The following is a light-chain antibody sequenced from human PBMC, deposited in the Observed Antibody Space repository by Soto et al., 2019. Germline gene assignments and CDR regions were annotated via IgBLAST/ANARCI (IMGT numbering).Light chain of an antibody. CDR1: QSVSSN. V-gene: IGKV3-15*01. J-gene: IGKJ5*01. CDR2: GAS. CDR3: QQYNNWPPIT. Sequence: EVVLTQSQGTLSLSPGERATLSCRGIQSVSSNLAWYQQKPGQAPRLLIYGASTRATGIPARFSGSGSGTEFTLTISSLQSEDFAVYYCQQYNNWPPITFGQGTRLEIK.